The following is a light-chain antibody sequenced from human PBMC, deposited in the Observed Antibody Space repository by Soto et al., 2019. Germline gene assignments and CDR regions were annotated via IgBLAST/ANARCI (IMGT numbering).Light chain of an antibody. V-gene: IGKV4-1*01. CDR2: WAS. J-gene: IGKJ5*01. Sequence: ILVTESPDSLVASLRDRPTIYGKSSLSVLYSSNNKNYLAWYQQTKGKTPKLLIYWASTRETGVPARFRGSGSGTDFTLPISRLQAEDVEVYYCQQYYSNPPTFGQGTRLEIK. CDR1: LSVLYSSNNKNY. CDR3: QQYYSNPPT.